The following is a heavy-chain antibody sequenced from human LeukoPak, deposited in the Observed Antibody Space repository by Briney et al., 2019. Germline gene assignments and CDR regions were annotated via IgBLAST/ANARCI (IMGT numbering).Heavy chain of an antibody. D-gene: IGHD3/OR15-3a*01. CDR2: ISGSGGST. CDR3: VRGLSVFPGIDY. Sequence: GGSLRLSCAASGFTFSSYAMSWVRQAPGKGLEWVSAISGSGGSTYYADSVKGRFTISRDNSKNTLYLQMNSLRAEDTAVYFCVRGLSVFPGIDYWGQGTLVTVSS. CDR1: GFTFSSYA. V-gene: IGHV3-23*01. J-gene: IGHJ4*02.